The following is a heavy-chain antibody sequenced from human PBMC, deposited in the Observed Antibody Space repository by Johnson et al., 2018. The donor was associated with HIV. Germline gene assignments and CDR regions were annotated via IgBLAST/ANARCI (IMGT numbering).Heavy chain of an antibody. J-gene: IGHJ3*02. CDR2: IRYDGSNK. V-gene: IGHV3-30*02. D-gene: IGHD7-27*01. CDR3: VRDAGPEGFHPWGAFDI. Sequence: QEQLVESGGGVVRPGGSLRLSCKTSGFTFGNYAINWVRQAPGKGLEWVAFIRYDGSNKYYADSVKGRFTISRDNSKNTLYLQLNSLRAGDTAVYYCVRDAGPEGFHPWGAFDIWGQGTMVTVSS. CDR1: GFTFGNYA.